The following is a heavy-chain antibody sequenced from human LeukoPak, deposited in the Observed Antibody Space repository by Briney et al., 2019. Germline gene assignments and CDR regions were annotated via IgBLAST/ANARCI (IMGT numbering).Heavy chain of an antibody. CDR1: GFTVSNNY. J-gene: IGHJ4*02. CDR3: ARGSYDSSGFYCLDN. CDR2: VYRGGTT. Sequence: PGGSLRLSCAASGFTVSNNYMSWVRQAPGEGLEWVSLVYRGGTTYYADSLKGRFTISRDSSKNTLYLQMNSLRAEDTAVYYCARGSYDSSGFYCLDNWGQGTLVTVSS. V-gene: IGHV3-53*01. D-gene: IGHD3-22*01.